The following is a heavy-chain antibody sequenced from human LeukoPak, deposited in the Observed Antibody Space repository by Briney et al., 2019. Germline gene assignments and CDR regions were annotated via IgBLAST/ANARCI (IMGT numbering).Heavy chain of an antibody. Sequence: ASVKVSCKASGYTFTGNYMHWVRQAPGQGLEWLGWINPNSGGTNYAQKFQGRVTMTRDTSISTAYMELSRLRSDDTAVYYCAREYYDSSAYNQEAIDYWGQGTLVTVSS. CDR1: GYTFTGNY. V-gene: IGHV1-2*02. CDR2: INPNSGGT. D-gene: IGHD3-22*01. J-gene: IGHJ4*02. CDR3: AREYYDSSAYNQEAIDY.